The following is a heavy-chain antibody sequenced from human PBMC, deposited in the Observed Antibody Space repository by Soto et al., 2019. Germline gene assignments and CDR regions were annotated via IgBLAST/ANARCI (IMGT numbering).Heavy chain of an antibody. D-gene: IGHD3-16*01. CDR1: GFTVSNNY. V-gene: IGHV3-66*01. J-gene: IGHJ4*02. CDR2: IYSGGST. Sequence: EEQLVESGGDLVQPGGSLRLSCAASGFTVSNNYMSWVRQAPGKGLEWVSLIYSGGSTYYADSVKGRLTIPRDSSKITLYLQMNSLRAADTAMYHCAAYSHKGYWGQGTLVTVSS. CDR3: AAYSHKGY.